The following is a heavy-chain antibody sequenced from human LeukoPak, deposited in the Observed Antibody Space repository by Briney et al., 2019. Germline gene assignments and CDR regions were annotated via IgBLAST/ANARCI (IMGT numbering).Heavy chain of an antibody. CDR1: GFTFSSYV. D-gene: IGHD3-9*01. Sequence: GGSLRLSCAASGFTFSSYVMSWVRQAPGKGLEWVSAISGSGGSTYYADSVQGRFTISRDNSKNTLYLQMNSLRAEDTAVYYCAKSLARLRYFDWLLDAFDIWGQGTMVTVSS. V-gene: IGHV3-23*01. CDR3: AKSLARLRYFDWLLDAFDI. CDR2: ISGSGGST. J-gene: IGHJ3*02.